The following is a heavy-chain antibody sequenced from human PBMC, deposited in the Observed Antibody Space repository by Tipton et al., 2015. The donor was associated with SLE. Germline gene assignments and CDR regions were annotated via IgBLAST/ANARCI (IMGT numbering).Heavy chain of an antibody. D-gene: IGHD6-13*01. CDR3: AREYSSSWYALDY. V-gene: IGHV4-61*02. CDR2: IYTSGST. Sequence: TLSLTCTVSGGSISSGSYYWSWIRQPAGKGLEWIGRIYTSGSTNYNPSLKSRVTISVDTSKNQFSLKLSSVTAADTAVYYCAREYSSSWYALDYWGQGTLVTVSS. CDR1: GGSISSGSYY. J-gene: IGHJ4*02.